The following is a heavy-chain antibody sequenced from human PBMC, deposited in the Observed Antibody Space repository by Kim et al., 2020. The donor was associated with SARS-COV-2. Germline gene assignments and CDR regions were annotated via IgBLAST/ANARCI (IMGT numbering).Heavy chain of an antibody. CDR2: IYYSGST. CDR1: GGSISSGGYY. CDR3: ARDYYGSGHAFDI. V-gene: IGHV4-31*03. Sequence: SETLSLTCTVSGGSISSGGYYWSWIRQHPGKGLEWIGYIYYSGSTYYNPSLKSRVTISVDTSKNQFSLKLSSVTAADTAVYYCARDYYGSGHAFDIWGQGTMVTVSS. J-gene: IGHJ3*02. D-gene: IGHD3-10*01.